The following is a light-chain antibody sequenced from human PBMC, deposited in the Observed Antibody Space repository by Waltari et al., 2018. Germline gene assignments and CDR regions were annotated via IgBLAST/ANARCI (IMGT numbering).Light chain of an antibody. V-gene: IGKV2-40*01. Sequence: IVMTPTPLSLPVTPGEPATIPCRSSQSLLDSEDGNTYLEWYLQKPGQSPQALIYEVSNRASGAPDRFSGSGSDTDFTLKISRVEAEDVGVYYCMQGIEYPFTFGPGTKLDIK. CDR1: QSLLDSEDGNTY. CDR2: EVS. CDR3: MQGIEYPFT. J-gene: IGKJ3*01.